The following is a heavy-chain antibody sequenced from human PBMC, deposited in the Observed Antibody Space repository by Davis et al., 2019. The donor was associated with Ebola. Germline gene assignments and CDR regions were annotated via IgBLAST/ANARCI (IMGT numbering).Heavy chain of an antibody. CDR2: INAGNGNT. CDR1: GYTFTSYA. CDR3: ASGDCSSTSCPYYYYGMDV. V-gene: IGHV1-3*01. Sequence: ASVKVSCKASGYTFTSYAMHWVRQAPGQRLEWMGWINAGNGNTKYSQKFQGRVTITRDTSASTAYMELSSLRSEDTAVYYCASGDCSSTSCPYYYYGMDVWGQGTTVTVSS. D-gene: IGHD2-2*01. J-gene: IGHJ6*02.